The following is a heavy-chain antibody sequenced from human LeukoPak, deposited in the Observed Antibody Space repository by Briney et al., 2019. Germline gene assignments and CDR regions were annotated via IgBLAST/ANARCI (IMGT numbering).Heavy chain of an antibody. D-gene: IGHD5-24*01. CDR2: FDPEDGET. Sequence: GASVKVSCKVSGYTLTELSMHWVRQAPGKGLGWMGGFDPEDGETIYAQKFQGRVTMTEDTSTDTAYMELSSLRSEDTAVYYCARDNSVRDEAWWFNPWGQGTLVTVSS. CDR3: ARDNSVRDEAWWFNP. CDR1: GYTLTELS. V-gene: IGHV1-24*01. J-gene: IGHJ5*02.